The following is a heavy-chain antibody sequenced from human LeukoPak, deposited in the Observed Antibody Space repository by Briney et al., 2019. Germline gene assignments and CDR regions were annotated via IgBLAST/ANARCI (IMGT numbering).Heavy chain of an antibody. V-gene: IGHV3-30*18. CDR2: ISYDGSNK. CDR3: AKDRLSIVGDY. CDR1: GFTFSSYG. J-gene: IGHJ4*02. D-gene: IGHD1-26*01. Sequence: GGSLRLSCAASGFTFSSYGMHWVRQAPGKRLEWVAVISYDGSNKYYADSVKGRFTISRDNSKNTLYLQMNSLRAEDTAVYYCAKDRLSIVGDYWGQGTLVTVSS.